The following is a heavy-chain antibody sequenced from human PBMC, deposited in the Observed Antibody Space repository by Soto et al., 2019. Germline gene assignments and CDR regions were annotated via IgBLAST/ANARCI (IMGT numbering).Heavy chain of an antibody. CDR1: GGSISSSSYY. J-gene: IGHJ6*02. D-gene: IGHD3-9*01. CDR3: ARHAYYDILTGYYISYYYYGMDV. Sequence: QLQLQESGPGLVKPSETLSLTCTVSGGSISSSSYYWGWIRQPPGKGLEWIGSIYYRGSTYYNPSLKRRVTISVDTSQNQFSLKLSAVTAADTAVYYCARHAYYDILTGYYISYYYYGMDVWGQGTTVTVSS. CDR2: IYYRGST. V-gene: IGHV4-39*01.